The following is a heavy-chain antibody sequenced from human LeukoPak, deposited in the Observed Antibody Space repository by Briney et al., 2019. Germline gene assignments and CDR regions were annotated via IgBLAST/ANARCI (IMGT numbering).Heavy chain of an antibody. CDR1: GFTFSSYS. V-gene: IGHV3-21*01. Sequence: GGSLRLSCAASGFTFSSYSMNWVRQAPGKGLEWVSSISSSSSYIYYADSVKGRFTISRDNAKNSLYLQMNSLRAEDTAVYYCARVPIPYYYDSSGYYPGDFQHWGQGTLVTVSS. J-gene: IGHJ1*01. D-gene: IGHD3-22*01. CDR2: ISSSSSYI. CDR3: ARVPIPYYYDSSGYYPGDFQH.